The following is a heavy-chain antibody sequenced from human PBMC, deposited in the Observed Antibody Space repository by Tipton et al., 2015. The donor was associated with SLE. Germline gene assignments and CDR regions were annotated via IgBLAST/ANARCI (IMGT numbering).Heavy chain of an antibody. CDR3: ARTRVGATVDY. V-gene: IGHV4-39*07. Sequence: LRLSCTVSGGSISSSSYYWGWIRQPPGKGLEWIGSIFYSGSTYSNPSLKSRVTMSVDTSKNQFSLKLSSVTAADTAVYYCARTRVGATVDYWGQGTLVTVSS. J-gene: IGHJ4*02. D-gene: IGHD1-26*01. CDR2: IFYSGST. CDR1: GGSISSSSYY.